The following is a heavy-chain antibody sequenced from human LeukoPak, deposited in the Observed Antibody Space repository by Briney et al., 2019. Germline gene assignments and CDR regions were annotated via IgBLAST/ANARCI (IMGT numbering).Heavy chain of an antibody. CDR1: GGSISSSSYY. V-gene: IGHV4-61*02. CDR3: ARSGYSSSWAADY. CDR2: IYTSGST. D-gene: IGHD6-6*01. Sequence: SETLSLTCTVSGGSISSSSYYWGWIRQPAGKGLEWIGRIYTSGSTNYNPSLKSRVTISVDTSKNQFSLNLSSVTAADTAVYYCARSGYSSSWAADYWGQGTLVTVSS. J-gene: IGHJ4*02.